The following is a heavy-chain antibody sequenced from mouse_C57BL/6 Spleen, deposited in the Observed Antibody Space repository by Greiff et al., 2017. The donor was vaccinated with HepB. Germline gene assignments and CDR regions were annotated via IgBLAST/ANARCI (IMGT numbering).Heavy chain of an antibody. J-gene: IGHJ3*01. D-gene: IGHD2-2*01. Sequence: EVQLQQSGPELVKPGASVKISCKASGYSFTDYNMNWVKQSNGKSLEWIGVINPNYGTTSYNQKFKGKATLTVDQSSSTAYMQLNSLTSEDSAVYYCVSEGPLWLRRGSWFAYWGQGTLVTVSA. V-gene: IGHV1-39*01. CDR1: GYSFTDYN. CDR3: VSEGPLWLRRGSWFAY. CDR2: INPNYGTT.